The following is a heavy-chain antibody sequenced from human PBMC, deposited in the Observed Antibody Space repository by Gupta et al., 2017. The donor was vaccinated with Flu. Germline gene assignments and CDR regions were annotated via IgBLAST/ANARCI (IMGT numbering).Heavy chain of an antibody. D-gene: IGHD5-12*01. J-gene: IGHJ4*02. V-gene: IGHV3-9*01. Sequence: EVQLVESGGGLVQPGRSLRLSCAASGFTFADYAMHWVRQAPGKGLEWVSGISWNSGSIGYADSVKGRFTISRDNAKNSLYLQMNSLRAEDTALYYCAKDNRGWLPSSLPLFDYWGQGTLVTVPS. CDR1: GFTFADYA. CDR2: ISWNSGSI. CDR3: AKDNRGWLPSSLPLFDY.